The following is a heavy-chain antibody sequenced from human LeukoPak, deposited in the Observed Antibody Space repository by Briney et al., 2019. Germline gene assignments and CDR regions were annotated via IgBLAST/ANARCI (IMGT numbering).Heavy chain of an antibody. J-gene: IGHJ4*02. CDR2: ISYDGSNK. CDR3: ASPSGSSWFSGVHY. D-gene: IGHD6-13*01. Sequence: GRSLRLSCAASGFTFSSYAMHWVRQAPGKGLEWVAVISYDGSNKYYADSVKGRFTISRDNSKNTLYLQMNSLRAEDTAVYYCASPSGSSWFSGVHYWGQGTLVTVSS. CDR1: GFTFSSYA. V-gene: IGHV3-30-3*01.